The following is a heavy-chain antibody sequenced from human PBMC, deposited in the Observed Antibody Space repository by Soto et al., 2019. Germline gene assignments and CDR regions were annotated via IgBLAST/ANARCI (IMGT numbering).Heavy chain of an antibody. Sequence: QVQLQQWGAGLLKPSETLSLTCAVYGGSFSGYYWSWIRQPPGKGLEWIGEINPSGTTNYTPSLKSRVTMSGDTPKNQFSLKMTSMTAADTAVYYCARGRDGGAAIWGQGTLVTVSS. V-gene: IGHV4-34*01. CDR1: GGSFSGYY. CDR2: INPSGTT. J-gene: IGHJ4*02. CDR3: ARGRDGGAAI. D-gene: IGHD4-17*01.